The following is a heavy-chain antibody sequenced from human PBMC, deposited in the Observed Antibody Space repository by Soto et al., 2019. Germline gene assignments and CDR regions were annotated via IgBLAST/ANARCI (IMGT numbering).Heavy chain of an antibody. CDR2: ISAYNGNT. CDR1: GYTFTSYG. D-gene: IGHD2-15*01. J-gene: IGHJ3*02. V-gene: IGHV1-18*01. CDR3: ASTDKGSGGSWAARGAFDI. Sequence: ASVKVSCKASGYTFTSYGISWVRQAPGQGLEWMGWISAYNGNTNYAQKLQGRVTMTTDTSTSTAYMELRSLRSDDTAVYYCASTDKGSGGSWAARGAFDIWGQGTMVTVSS.